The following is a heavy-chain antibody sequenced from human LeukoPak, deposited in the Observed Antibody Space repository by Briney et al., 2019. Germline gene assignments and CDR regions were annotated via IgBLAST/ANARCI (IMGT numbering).Heavy chain of an antibody. D-gene: IGHD1-26*01. J-gene: IGHJ4*02. Sequence: GGSLRLSCPASGFTINSNYMSWARLAPGKGLEWISVLFTGGGTYYAPSVAGRFTVSRDSSKNTLYLQMNSLRAEDTAVYYCTSGSYYIFDYWGQGTLVTVSS. V-gene: IGHV3-66*01. CDR3: TSGSYYIFDY. CDR1: GFTINSNY. CDR2: LFTGGGT.